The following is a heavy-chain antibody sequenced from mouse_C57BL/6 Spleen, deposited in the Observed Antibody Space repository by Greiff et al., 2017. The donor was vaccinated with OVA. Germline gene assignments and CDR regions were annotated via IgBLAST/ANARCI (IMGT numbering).Heavy chain of an antibody. CDR1: GFTFSSYT. Sequence: DVQLVEPGGGLVKPGGSLKLSCAASGFTFSSYTMSWVRQTPEKRLEWVATISGGGGNTYYPESVKGRFTFSRDNAKNTLYLQMSSLRSEDTAVYYGARQGRRGGFDYWGQGTTLTVSS. V-gene: IGHV5-9*04. CDR2: ISGGGGNT. D-gene: IGHD3-3*01. CDR3: ARQGRRGGFDY. J-gene: IGHJ2*01.